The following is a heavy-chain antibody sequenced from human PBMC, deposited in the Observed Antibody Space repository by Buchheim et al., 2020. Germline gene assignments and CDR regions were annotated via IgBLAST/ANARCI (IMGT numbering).Heavy chain of an antibody. D-gene: IGHD2-2*01. CDR1: GDSFSNYG. J-gene: IGHJ4*02. CDR3: ARGPGSSTYYYFY. CDR2: IVPIFGTA. Sequence: QVQLVQSGAEVKKPGSSVKVSCKASGDSFSNYGINWVRQAPGHGPEWMGGIVPIFGTANYAQKFPGRVTITADAATSTVYMELSSLRSEDTATYYCARGPGSSTYYYFYWGQGT. V-gene: IGHV1-69*01.